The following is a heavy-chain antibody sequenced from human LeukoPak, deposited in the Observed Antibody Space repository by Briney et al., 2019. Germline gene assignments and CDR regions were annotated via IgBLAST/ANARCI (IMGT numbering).Heavy chain of an antibody. V-gene: IGHV2-70*04. CDR2: IDWDDDK. CDR3: ARSSGYDLNFDY. D-gene: IGHD5-12*01. CDR1: GVSLSTSGMR. Sequence: ESGPALVKPTQTLTLTCTFSGVSLSTSGMRVSWIRQPPGKALEWLARIDWDDDKFYSTSLKTRLTISKDTSKNQVVLTMTNMDPVDTATYYCARSSGYDLNFDYWGQGTLVTVSS. J-gene: IGHJ4*02.